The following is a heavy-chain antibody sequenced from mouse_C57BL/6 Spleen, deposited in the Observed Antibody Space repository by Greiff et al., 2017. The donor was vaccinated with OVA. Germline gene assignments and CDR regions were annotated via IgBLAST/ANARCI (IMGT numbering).Heavy chain of an antibody. D-gene: IGHD1-1*01. Sequence: EVQVVESGGDLVKPGGSLKLSCAASGFTFSSYGMSWVRQTPDKRLAWVATISSGGSYTYYPDSVQGRFTISRDNAKNTLYLQMSSLKSEDTAMYYCARLYGSSQFAYWGQGTLVTVSA. J-gene: IGHJ3*01. CDR3: ARLYGSSQFAY. CDR2: ISSGGSYT. V-gene: IGHV5-6*01. CDR1: GFTFSSYG.